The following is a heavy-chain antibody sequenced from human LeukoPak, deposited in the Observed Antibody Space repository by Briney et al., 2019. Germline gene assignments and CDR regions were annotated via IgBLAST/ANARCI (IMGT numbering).Heavy chain of an antibody. J-gene: IGHJ5*02. CDR1: GYTFTSYG. V-gene: IGHV1-18*01. Sequence: ASVKVSCKASGYTFTSYGISWVRQAPGQGLEWMGWISAYNGNTNYAQKLQGRVTMTTDTSTSTAYMELRSLRSDDTAIYYCARGGYYGSGNDFRFDPWGQGTLVTVSS. CDR3: ARGGYYGSGNDFRFDP. CDR2: ISAYNGNT. D-gene: IGHD3-10*01.